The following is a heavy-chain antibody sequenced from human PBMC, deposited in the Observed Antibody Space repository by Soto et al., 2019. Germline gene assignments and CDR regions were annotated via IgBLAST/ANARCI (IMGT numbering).Heavy chain of an antibody. D-gene: IGHD2-21*01. CDR2: IRGSNGRI. CDR1: GFTFSTYA. J-gene: IGHJ3*01. Sequence: VQLLESGGELVQPGGSLRLSCAASGFTFSTYAMSWVRQAPGKGLEWISNIRGSNGRIDYADSVKGRFTISRDNSKNTLDLEMNSLRAEDTAVYYCAKDFGDPYAFDLWGQGAMVTVSS. V-gene: IGHV3-23*01. CDR3: AKDFGDPYAFDL.